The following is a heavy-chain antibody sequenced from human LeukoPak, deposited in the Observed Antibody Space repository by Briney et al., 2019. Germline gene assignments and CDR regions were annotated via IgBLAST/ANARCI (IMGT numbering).Heavy chain of an antibody. Sequence: KPSETLSLTCTVSGGSISSCYWSWIRQPAGKGLEWIGRIYTSGSTNYNPSLKSRVTMSVDTSKNQFSLKLSSVTAADTAVYYCATTTYYDFWSGIPNAFDIWGQGTMVTVSS. D-gene: IGHD3-3*01. CDR1: GGSISSCY. CDR2: IYTSGST. CDR3: ATTTYYDFWSGIPNAFDI. V-gene: IGHV4-4*07. J-gene: IGHJ3*02.